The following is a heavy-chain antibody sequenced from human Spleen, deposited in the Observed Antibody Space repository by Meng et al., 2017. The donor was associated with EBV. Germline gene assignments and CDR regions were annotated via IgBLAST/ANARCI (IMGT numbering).Heavy chain of an antibody. D-gene: IGHD3-10*02. CDR1: GYSFTSSY. CDR3: ARELTMPGESDWFDP. V-gene: IGHV1-46*01. CDR2: INPGGGST. Sequence: LQVGPEVKQQGRWVKVSGKSSGYSFTSSYLPWVRQAPGQGLEWMGVINPGGGSTTYAQKFQGRVTMTRDTSTSTVHMELSTLRSEDTAVYYCARELTMPGESDWFDPWGQGTLVTVSS. J-gene: IGHJ5*02.